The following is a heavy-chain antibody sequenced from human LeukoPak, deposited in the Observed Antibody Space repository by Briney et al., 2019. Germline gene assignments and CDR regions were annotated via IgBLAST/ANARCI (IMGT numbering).Heavy chain of an antibody. CDR3: ARAIVVVPAARDAIVDYYYYGMDV. CDR1: GGTFSSYA. Sequence: GASVKVSCKASGGTFSSYAISWVRQAPGQGLEWMGRIIPTFGIANYVQNFQGRVTITADKSTSTAYMELSSLRSEDTAVYYCARAIVVVPAARDAIVDYYYYGMDVWGEGTTVAVSS. D-gene: IGHD2-2*01. J-gene: IGHJ6*04. CDR2: IIPTFGIA. V-gene: IGHV1-69*04.